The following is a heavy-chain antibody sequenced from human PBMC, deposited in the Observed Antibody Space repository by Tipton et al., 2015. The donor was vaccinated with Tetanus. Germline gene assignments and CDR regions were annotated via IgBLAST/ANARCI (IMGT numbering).Heavy chain of an antibody. D-gene: IGHD2-2*01. CDR3: ARRSYCSSSRCFDAFDL. CDR1: GGSLRGGDHY. J-gene: IGHJ3*01. V-gene: IGHV4-61*03. Sequence: LRLSCTVSGGSLRGGDHYWSWIRQPPGKGLEWLAYISDSGSTNSNYFLKSRITVSRDTSKNHFSLNLASVTAADTAVYYCARRSYCSSSRCFDAFDLWGQGTMVTVSS. CDR2: ISDSGST.